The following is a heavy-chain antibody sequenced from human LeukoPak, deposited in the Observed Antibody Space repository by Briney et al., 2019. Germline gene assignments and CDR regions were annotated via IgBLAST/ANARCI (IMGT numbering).Heavy chain of an antibody. V-gene: IGHV3-30*18. D-gene: IGHD1-14*01. CDR2: ISHDGNNK. CDR1: GFTFSSYG. Sequence: PGRSLRLSCAASGFTFSSYGMRWVRQAPGKGLEGVAIISHDGNNKYYADSVKGRFTISRDNSKNTLYLQMNSLRAEDTAVYYCAKEYLSGFDPWGQGTLVTVSS. J-gene: IGHJ5*02. CDR3: AKEYLSGFDP.